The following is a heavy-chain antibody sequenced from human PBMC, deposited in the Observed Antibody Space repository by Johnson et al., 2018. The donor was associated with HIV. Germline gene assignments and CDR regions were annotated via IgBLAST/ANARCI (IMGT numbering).Heavy chain of an antibody. V-gene: IGHV3-30*14. D-gene: IGHD1-26*01. CDR2: ISYDGSNK. CDR1: GFTFSSYA. Sequence: QVQLVESGGGVVQPGRSLRLSCAASGFTFSSYAMHWVRQAPGKGLEWVAVISYDGSNKYYADSVKGRFSISRDNSKNTLYLQMNSLRVEDTAVYYCAREGAWEVRPGAFDIWGQGTVVTVSS. CDR3: AREGAWEVRPGAFDI. J-gene: IGHJ3*02.